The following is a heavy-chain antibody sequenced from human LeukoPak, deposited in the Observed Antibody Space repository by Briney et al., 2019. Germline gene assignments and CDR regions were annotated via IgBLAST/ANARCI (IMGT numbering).Heavy chain of an antibody. CDR1: GYSISSGYY. D-gene: IGHD3-10*01. J-gene: IGHJ5*02. CDR3: ARVRSRGLNYYGSGSYPFDP. V-gene: IGHV4-38-2*02. Sequence: PSETLSLTCTVSGYSISSGYYWGWIRQPPGKGLEWIGEINHSGSTNYNPSLKSRVTISVDTSKNQFSLKLSSVTAADTAVYYCARVRSRGLNYYGSGSYPFDPWGQGTLVTVSS. CDR2: INHSGST.